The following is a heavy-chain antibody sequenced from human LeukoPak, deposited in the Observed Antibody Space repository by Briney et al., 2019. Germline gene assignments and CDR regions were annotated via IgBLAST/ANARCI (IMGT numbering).Heavy chain of an antibody. V-gene: IGHV3-53*01. J-gene: IGHJ6*03. D-gene: IGHD6-13*01. CDR2: IYSGGST. CDR1: GFTFSSYG. CDR3: ARGTIAAAGFNYYYYYYMDV. Sequence: PGGSLRLSCAASGFTFSSYGMSWVRQAPGKGLEWVSVIYSGGSTYYADSVKGRFTISRDNSKNTLYLQINSLRAEDTAVYYCARGTIAAAGFNYYYYYYMDVWGKGTTVTISS.